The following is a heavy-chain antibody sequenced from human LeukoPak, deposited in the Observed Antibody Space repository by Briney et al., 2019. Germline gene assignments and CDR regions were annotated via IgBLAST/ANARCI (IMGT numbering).Heavy chain of an antibody. J-gene: IGHJ4*02. D-gene: IGHD6-13*01. CDR2: INPSGGST. Sequence: ASVKVSCKASGYTFTSYYMHWVRQAPGQGLEWMGIINPSGGSTSYAQKFQGRVTMTRDTSTSTVYMGLSSLRSEDTAVYYCARDGRGIAAAGTEYYFDYWGQGTLVTVSS. CDR3: ARDGRGIAAAGTEYYFDY. CDR1: GYTFTSYY. V-gene: IGHV1-46*01.